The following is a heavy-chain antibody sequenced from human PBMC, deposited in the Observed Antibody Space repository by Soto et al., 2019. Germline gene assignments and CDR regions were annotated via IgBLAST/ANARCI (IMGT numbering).Heavy chain of an antibody. Sequence: RASVKVSCKASGYTFTSYGINWVRQAPGQGLEWMRWISGYHGNTKYAESLQGRVTMTTDPSTNTVYMDLRSLTHDAPAVYHCAREASTYQDYFDFQRQRTMVTACS. CDR2: ISGYHGNT. CDR1: GYTFTSYG. D-gene: IGHD2-2*01. J-gene: IGHJ4*02. CDR3: AREASTYQDYFDF. V-gene: IGHV1-18*01.